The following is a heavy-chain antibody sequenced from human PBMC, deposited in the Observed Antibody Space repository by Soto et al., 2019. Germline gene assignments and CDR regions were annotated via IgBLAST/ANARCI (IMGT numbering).Heavy chain of an antibody. D-gene: IGHD1-26*01. Sequence: GGSLRLSCAGSGFTFSNFWMHWVRQAPGKGLVWVARINADGSVTSHADSVKGRFTISRDNAKSTLYLQMTSLREEDSAIYYCARQTGLGATNYWGRGTLVTVSS. V-gene: IGHV3-74*01. CDR1: GFTFSNFW. CDR3: ARQTGLGATNY. CDR2: INADGSVT. J-gene: IGHJ4*02.